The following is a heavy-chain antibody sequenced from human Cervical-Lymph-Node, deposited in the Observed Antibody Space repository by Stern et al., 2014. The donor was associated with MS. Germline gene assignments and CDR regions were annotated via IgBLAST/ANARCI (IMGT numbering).Heavy chain of an antibody. D-gene: IGHD2-15*01. Sequence: QVQLVQSGAEVKKPGASVKVSCKASGYTFTSYGISWVRQAPGQGLEWMGWISAYNGNANYAQKLRGSVTMTSNTSTDTAYMELRSLRSDVTAVDYCARGLLGSENAFDIWGQGTMVTVSS. CDR2: ISAYNGNA. CDR3: ARGLLGSENAFDI. J-gene: IGHJ3*02. CDR1: GYTFTSYG. V-gene: IGHV1-18*01.